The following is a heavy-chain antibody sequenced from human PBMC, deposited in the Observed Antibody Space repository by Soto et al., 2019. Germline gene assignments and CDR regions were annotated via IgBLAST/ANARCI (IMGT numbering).Heavy chain of an antibody. CDR2: ISSSGSTI. Sequence: GGSLRLSCAASGFTFSDYYMSWILQAPGKGLEWVSYISSSGSTIYYADSVKGRFTISRDNAKNSLYLQMNSLRAEDTAVYYCARDPREYYFDYWGQGTLVTVSS. CDR1: GFTFSDYY. V-gene: IGHV3-11*01. J-gene: IGHJ4*02. CDR3: ARDPREYYFDY.